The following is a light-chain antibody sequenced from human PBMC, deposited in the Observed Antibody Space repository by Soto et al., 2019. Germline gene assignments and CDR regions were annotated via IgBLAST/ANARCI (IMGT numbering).Light chain of an antibody. CDR1: SSDVGNYNY. CDR3: SSYTSTSTPFV. Sequence: ALTQPASVSGSPGQSITISCTGASSDVGNYNYVSWYQQHPDKAPKLIIYEVSNRPSGVSNRFSGSKSGNTASLTISGLQAEDEADYYCSSYTSTSTPFVFGTGTKVTVL. V-gene: IGLV2-14*01. CDR2: EVS. J-gene: IGLJ1*01.